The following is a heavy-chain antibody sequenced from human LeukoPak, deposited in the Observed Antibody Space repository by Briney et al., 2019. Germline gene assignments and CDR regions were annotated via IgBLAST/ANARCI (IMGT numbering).Heavy chain of an antibody. CDR3: ARSVYYADY. V-gene: IGHV3-48*02. CDR2: ISSSGSTK. J-gene: IGHJ4*02. Sequence: GSLRLSCAASGFSFSSYSMNWVRQAPGKGLEWVSFISSSGSTKSYADSVKGRFTISRDNAKNSLYLQMNSLRDEDTAVYYCARSVYYADYWGQGTLVTVSS. D-gene: IGHD3-22*01. CDR1: GFSFSSYS.